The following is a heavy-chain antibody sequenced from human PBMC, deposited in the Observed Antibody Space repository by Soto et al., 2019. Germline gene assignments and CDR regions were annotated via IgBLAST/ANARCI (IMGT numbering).Heavy chain of an antibody. CDR2: ISSSGGST. CDR1: GFTFSSNA. D-gene: IGHD2-15*01. V-gene: IGHV3-23*01. Sequence: QPGGSLRFSCAASGFTFSSNAMSWVRQAPGKGLEWVSGISSSGGSTYYADSVKGRFTISRDNSKNMLYLQMNNLRAEDTAVYYCAKGQGGSYCDYWGQGTLVTVAS. CDR3: AKGQGGSYCDY. J-gene: IGHJ4*03.